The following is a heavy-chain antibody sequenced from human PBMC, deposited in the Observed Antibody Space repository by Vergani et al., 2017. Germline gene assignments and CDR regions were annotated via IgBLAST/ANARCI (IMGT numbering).Heavy chain of an antibody. D-gene: IGHD3-10*01. J-gene: IGHJ6*03. V-gene: IGHV1-69*01. Sequence: QVQLVQSGAEVKKPGSSVKVSCKASGGTFSSYAISWVRQAPGQGLEWMGGIIPIFGTANYAKKFQGRVTITADESTSTAYMELSSLRSEDTAVYYCARGRVVRGVRYYYYMDVWGKGTTVTVSS. CDR2: IIPIFGTA. CDR3: ARGRVVRGVRYYYYMDV. CDR1: GGTFSSYA.